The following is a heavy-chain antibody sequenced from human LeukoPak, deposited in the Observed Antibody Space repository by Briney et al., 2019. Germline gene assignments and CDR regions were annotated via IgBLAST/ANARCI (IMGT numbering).Heavy chain of an antibody. CDR2: ASGIGENT. V-gene: IGHV3-23*01. CDR1: GFIFNNFA. CDR3: AKSRAYSSGALNY. D-gene: IGHD6-19*01. J-gene: IGHJ4*02. Sequence: GGSLRLSCAASGFIFNNFAMSWVRQALGKGLEWVSAASGIGENTYYADSVKGRFTISRDNSRNTLYLQMNSLRAEDTAVYYCAKSRAYSSGALNYWGQGTLVTVSS.